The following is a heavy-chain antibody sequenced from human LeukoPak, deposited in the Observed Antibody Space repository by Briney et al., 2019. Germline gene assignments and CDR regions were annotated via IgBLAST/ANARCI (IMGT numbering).Heavy chain of an antibody. V-gene: IGHV1-18*01. CDR1: GYTFTSYG. Sequence: ASVKVSCKASGYTFTSYGISWVRQAPGQGLEWMGWISAYNGNTNYAQRLQGRVTMTTDTSTSTAYVELRSLRSDDTAVYYCARDVEQQLVRAVDYWGQGTLVTVSS. CDR2: ISAYNGNT. J-gene: IGHJ4*02. CDR3: ARDVEQQLVRAVDY. D-gene: IGHD6-13*01.